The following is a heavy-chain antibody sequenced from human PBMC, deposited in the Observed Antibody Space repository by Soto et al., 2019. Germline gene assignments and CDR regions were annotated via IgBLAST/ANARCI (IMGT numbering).Heavy chain of an antibody. D-gene: IGHD6-13*01. CDR3: ARGLTPLGYSSTWWDGFDI. CDR2: IYPDDSDT. Sequence: PGESLKISCKGSGYTFSRYWIGWVRQMPVKGLECMGVIYPDDSDTRYSPSFQGQVTISADKSISTAYLQWSSLKASDTAMYYCARGLTPLGYSSTWWDGFDIWGQGTMVTVSS. V-gene: IGHV5-51*01. CDR1: GYTFSRYW. J-gene: IGHJ3*02.